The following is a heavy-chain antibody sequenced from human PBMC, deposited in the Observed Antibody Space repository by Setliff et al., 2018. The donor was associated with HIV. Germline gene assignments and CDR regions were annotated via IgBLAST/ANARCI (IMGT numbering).Heavy chain of an antibody. Sequence: ETLRLSCAASGFTFNSYTMNWVRQAPGKGLEWISYINSGSDTIFYADSVKGRFTVSRDNAKNSLYLQMNDLRADDTAVYYCASQGSDYHYLYYWGQGTLVTVSS. CDR1: GFTFNSYT. CDR2: INSGSDTI. CDR3: ASQGSDYHYLYY. V-gene: IGHV3-48*01. J-gene: IGHJ4*02. D-gene: IGHD5-12*01.